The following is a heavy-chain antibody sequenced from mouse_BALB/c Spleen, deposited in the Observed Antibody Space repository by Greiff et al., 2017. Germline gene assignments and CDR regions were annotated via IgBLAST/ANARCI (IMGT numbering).Heavy chain of an antibody. Sequence: QVQLKQPGAELVRPGASVKLSCKASGYTFTSYWINWVKQRPGQGLEWIGNIYPSDSYTNYNQKFKDKATLTVDKSSSTAYMQLSSPTSEDSAVYYCTRGGYYAYYYAMDYWGQGTSVTVSS. CDR2: IYPSDSYT. J-gene: IGHJ4*01. V-gene: IGHV1-69*02. CDR3: TRGGYYAYYYAMDY. D-gene: IGHD2-3*01. CDR1: GYTFTSYW.